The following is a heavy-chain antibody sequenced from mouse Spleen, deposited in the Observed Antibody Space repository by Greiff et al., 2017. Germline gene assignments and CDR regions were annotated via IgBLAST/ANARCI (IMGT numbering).Heavy chain of an antibody. J-gene: IGHJ4*01. CDR2: INPGSGGT. Sequence: QVQLKQSGAELVRPGTSVKVSCKASGYAFTNYLIEWVKQRPGQGLEWIGVINPGSGGTNYNEKFKGKATLTADKSSSTAYMQLSSLTSEDSAVYFCARDYGNYYAMDYWGQGTSVTVSS. CDR1: GYAFTNYL. D-gene: IGHD2-1*01. CDR3: ARDYGNYYAMDY. V-gene: IGHV1-54*01.